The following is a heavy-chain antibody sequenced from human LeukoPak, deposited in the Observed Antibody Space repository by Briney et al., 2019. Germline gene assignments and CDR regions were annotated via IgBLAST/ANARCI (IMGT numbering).Heavy chain of an antibody. CDR1: GFTVSTSV. Sequence: GNSPRLSCAASGFTVSTSVMHWVRQAPGKGLEWVSVISGSAGNTYYADSVKGRFTISRDNSKNTLYLQMNSLRAEDTAVYYCAKPHPPGSRFLEWLDYLDVWGKGTTVTVSS. V-gene: IGHV3-23*01. CDR3: AKPHPPGSRFLEWLDYLDV. CDR2: ISGSAGNT. D-gene: IGHD3-3*01. J-gene: IGHJ6*04.